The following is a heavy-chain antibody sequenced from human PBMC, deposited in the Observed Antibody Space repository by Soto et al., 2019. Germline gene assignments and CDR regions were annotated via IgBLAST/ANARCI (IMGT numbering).Heavy chain of an antibody. J-gene: IGHJ6*02. Sequence: QVQLQESGPGLVKPSETLSLTCTVSGGSVSSGSYYWSWIRQPPGKGLEWIGYIYYSGSTNYNPSLTSRVTISVDASKNQFSLKLSSVTAADTAVYYCARVWGYCSGGSCYGYGMDVWGQGTTVTVSS. CDR2: IYYSGST. CDR1: GGSVSSGSYY. CDR3: ARVWGYCSGGSCYGYGMDV. V-gene: IGHV4-61*01. D-gene: IGHD2-15*01.